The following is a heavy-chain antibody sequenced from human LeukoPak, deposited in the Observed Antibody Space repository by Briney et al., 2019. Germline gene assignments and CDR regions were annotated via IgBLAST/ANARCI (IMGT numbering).Heavy chain of an antibody. Sequence: SQTLSLTCTVSGGSISSGGYYWSWIRQHPGTGLEWIGYIYYSGSTYYNPSLKSRVTISVDTSKNQFSLKLSSVTAADTAVYYCARTYGSGSYSSAFDIWGQGTMVTVSS. CDR3: ARTYGSGSYSSAFDI. CDR1: GGSISSGGYY. CDR2: IYYSGST. J-gene: IGHJ3*02. V-gene: IGHV4-31*03. D-gene: IGHD3-10*01.